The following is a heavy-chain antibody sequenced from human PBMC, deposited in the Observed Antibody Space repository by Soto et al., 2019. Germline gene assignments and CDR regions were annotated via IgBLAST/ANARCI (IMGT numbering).Heavy chain of an antibody. D-gene: IGHD6-13*01. CDR2: ISGSGGST. CDR3: AKDASPKTIIAAAGTFPIDY. CDR1: GFTFSSYA. Sequence: GGSLRLSCAASGFTFSSYAMSWVRQAPGKGLEWVSAISGSGGSTYYADSVKGRFTISRDNSKNTLYLQMNSLRAEDTAVYYCAKDASPKTIIAAAGTFPIDYWGQGTLVTVSS. V-gene: IGHV3-23*01. J-gene: IGHJ4*02.